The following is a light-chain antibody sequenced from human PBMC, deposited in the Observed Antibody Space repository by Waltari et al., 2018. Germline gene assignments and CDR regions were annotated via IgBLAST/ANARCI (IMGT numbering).Light chain of an antibody. CDR3: VLYMGGGIL. J-gene: IGLJ3*02. Sequence: QTVVTQEPSFSVSPGGTVTLTCGSRSGSVSPSYYPSWYQQTPGQAPRPLIYSTNTRSSGVPDRFSGSILGNNAALTITGAQADDESDYYCVLYMGGGILFGGGTKLTVL. CDR2: STN. CDR1: SGSVSPSYY. V-gene: IGLV8-61*01.